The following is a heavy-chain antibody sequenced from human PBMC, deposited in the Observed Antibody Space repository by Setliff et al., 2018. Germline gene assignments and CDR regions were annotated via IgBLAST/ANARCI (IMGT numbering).Heavy chain of an antibody. J-gene: IGHJ4*02. CDR1: GFTFSTYD. CDR2: TGTTGDT. CDR3: ARGFRSRGTVSSFDY. D-gene: IGHD4-4*01. V-gene: IGHV3-13*01. Sequence: GESLTISCAASGFTFSTYDMHWFRQATGKGLEWVSGTGTTGDTYYPGSVRGRFTISRDNAKNSLYLQINSLRAGDTAVYYCARGFRSRGTVSSFDYWGQGTLVTVSS.